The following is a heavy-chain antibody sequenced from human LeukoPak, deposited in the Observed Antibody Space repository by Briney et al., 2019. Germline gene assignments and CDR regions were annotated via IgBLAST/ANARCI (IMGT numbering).Heavy chain of an antibody. J-gene: IGHJ5*02. CDR3: ARVVTIFSRGWFDP. Sequence: SETLSLTCTVSGGSISSYYWSWIRQPPGKGLEWIGYIYYSGGTNYNPSLKSRVTISVDTSKNQFSLKLSSVTAADTAVYYCARVVTIFSRGWFDPWGQGTLVTVSS. CDR2: IYYSGGT. V-gene: IGHV4-59*08. D-gene: IGHD3-3*01. CDR1: GGSISSYY.